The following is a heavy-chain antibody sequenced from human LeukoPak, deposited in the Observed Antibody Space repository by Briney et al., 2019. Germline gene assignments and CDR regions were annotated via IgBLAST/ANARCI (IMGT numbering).Heavy chain of an antibody. CDR1: GFTFSNYD. V-gene: IGHV3-13*01. D-gene: IGHD5-18*01. CDR3: ARVRVDRGYAYFDY. J-gene: IGHJ4*02. CDR2: IDTAGDT. Sequence: GGSLRLSCAASGFTFSNYDMHWVRQATGKGLEWVSGIDTAGDTYYPGSVKGRFTISRQDAKNSLYLQMNNLRAGDTAVYYCARVRVDRGYAYFDYWGQGTLVTVSS.